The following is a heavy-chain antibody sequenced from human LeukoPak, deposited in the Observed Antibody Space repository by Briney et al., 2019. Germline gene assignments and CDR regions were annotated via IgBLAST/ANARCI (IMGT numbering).Heavy chain of an antibody. CDR2: IIGSSGDT. J-gene: IGHJ4*02. D-gene: IGHD5-12*01. V-gene: IGHV3-23*01. CDR3: VKGAYDYIEMGYFDY. Sequence: GGSLRLSCVASGFTFSSFAMSWVRQAPGKGLEWVSLIIGSSGDTFYADSVRGRFSISRDNSKNRLYLQMNSLRAEDTALYYGVKGAYDYIEMGYFDYWGQGTLVTVSS. CDR1: GFTFSSFA.